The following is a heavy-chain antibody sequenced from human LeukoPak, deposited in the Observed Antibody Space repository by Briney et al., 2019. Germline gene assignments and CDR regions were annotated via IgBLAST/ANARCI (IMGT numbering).Heavy chain of an antibody. CDR1: GGTFSSYA. CDR3: ARDSYGSGSYKGGYFDY. J-gene: IGHJ4*02. D-gene: IGHD3-10*01. V-gene: IGHV1-69*05. Sequence: GASVKVSCKASGGTFSSYAISWVRQAPGQGLEWMGGIIPIFGTANYAQKFQGRVTITTDESTSTAYMELSSLRSEDTAVYYCARDSYGSGSYKGGYFDYWGQGTLVTVSS. CDR2: IIPIFGTA.